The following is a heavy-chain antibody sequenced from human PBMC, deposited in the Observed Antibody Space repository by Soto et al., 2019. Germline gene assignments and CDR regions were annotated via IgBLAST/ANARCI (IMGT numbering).Heavy chain of an antibody. CDR2: IYYSGST. J-gene: IGHJ4*02. V-gene: IGHV4-31*03. D-gene: IGHD2-15*01. CDR3: AGYCSGGSCYTAQSDY. CDR1: GGSISSGGYY. Sequence: PSETLSLTCTVSGGSISSGGYYWSWIRQHPGKGLVWIGYIYYSGSTYYNPSLKSRVTISVDTSKNQFSLKLSSVTAADTAVYYCAGYCSGGSCYTAQSDYWGQGTLVTVSS.